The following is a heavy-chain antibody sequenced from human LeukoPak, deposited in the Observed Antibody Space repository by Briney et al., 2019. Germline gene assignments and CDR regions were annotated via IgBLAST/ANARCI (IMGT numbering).Heavy chain of an antibody. D-gene: IGHD3-22*01. V-gene: IGHV4-30-2*01. CDR3: ARDGADYYDSSGYYRYYFDY. J-gene: IGHJ4*02. CDR1: GGSISSGGYY. CDR2: IYHSGST. Sequence: PSETLSLTCTVSGGSISSGGYYWSWIRQPPGKGLEWIGYIYHSGSTYYNPSLKSRVTISVDTSKNQFSLRLSSVTAADTAVYYCARDGADYYDSSGYYRYYFDYWGQGTLVTVSS.